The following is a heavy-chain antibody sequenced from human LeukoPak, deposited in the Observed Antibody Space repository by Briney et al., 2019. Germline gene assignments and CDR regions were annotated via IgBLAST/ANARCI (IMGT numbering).Heavy chain of an antibody. CDR1: GFTFRSHA. D-gene: IGHD6-6*01. CDR3: AKDPGIAARREYYFDY. V-gene: IGHV3-23*01. Sequence: GGSLRLSCAASGFTFRSHAMSWVRQAPGKGLEWVSAISGSGGSTYYADSVKGRFTISRDNSKNTLYLQMNSLRAEDTAVYYCAKDPGIAARREYYFDYWGQGTLVTVSS. CDR2: ISGSGGST. J-gene: IGHJ4*02.